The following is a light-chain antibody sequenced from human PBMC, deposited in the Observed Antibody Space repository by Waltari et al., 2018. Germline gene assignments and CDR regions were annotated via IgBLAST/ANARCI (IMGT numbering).Light chain of an antibody. J-gene: IGLJ2*01. V-gene: IGLV1-44*01. CDR2: SNN. CDR1: SSNIGSNT. Sequence: QSVLTQPPSASGTPGQRVTISCSGSSSNIGSNTVNWDQQLPGTAPKLLVYSNNHRPSGVPDRFSGSKSGTSASLAISGLQSEDEADYYCSAWDDSLNGHVVFGGGTKLTVL. CDR3: SAWDDSLNGHVV.